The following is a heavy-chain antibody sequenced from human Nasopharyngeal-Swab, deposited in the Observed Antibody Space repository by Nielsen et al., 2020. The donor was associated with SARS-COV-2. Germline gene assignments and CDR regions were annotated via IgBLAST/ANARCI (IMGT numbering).Heavy chain of an antibody. D-gene: IGHD1-1*01. CDR2: ISSSSSYI. V-gene: IGHV3-21*01. Sequence: GGSLRLSWAAAGFTYSSESMNWVRQAPGKGLEGVSSISSSSSYIYYADSVKGRFTISRDNAKNSLYLQMNSLRAEDTAVYYCASSGTGALFDYWGQGTLVTVSS. CDR3: ASSGTGALFDY. CDR1: GFTYSSES. J-gene: IGHJ4*02.